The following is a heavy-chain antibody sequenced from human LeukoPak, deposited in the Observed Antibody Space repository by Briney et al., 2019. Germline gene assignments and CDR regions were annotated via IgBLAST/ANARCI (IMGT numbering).Heavy chain of an antibody. CDR3: AKGKTSGWDRDAFDI. Sequence: GASLRLSCAAAGFTFSSYAMSWVRQAPGKGLEWVSHIIATGGSTYYADSVKGRFAISRDNSKNTLYLQLNSLRVEDTAVYYCAKGKTSGWDRDAFDIWGQGTMVTVSS. CDR1: GFTFSSYA. CDR2: IIATGGST. D-gene: IGHD6-19*01. J-gene: IGHJ3*02. V-gene: IGHV3-23*01.